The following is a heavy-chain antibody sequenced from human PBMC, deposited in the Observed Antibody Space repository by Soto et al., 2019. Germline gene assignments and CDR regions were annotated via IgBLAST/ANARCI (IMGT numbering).Heavy chain of an antibody. CDR2: TYYRSKWHN. J-gene: IGHJ6*02. D-gene: IGHD1-26*01. CDR1: GDSVSSNSAA. CDR3: ARWDVDGMDV. V-gene: IGHV6-1*01. Sequence: SPTLSLPGAMSGDSVSSNSAAWKWIRQSPSRGLEWLGRTYYRSKWHNDYAVSVKSRIIINPDTSKNQFSLQLNSVTPEDTAVYYCARWDVDGMDVWGQGTTVTV.